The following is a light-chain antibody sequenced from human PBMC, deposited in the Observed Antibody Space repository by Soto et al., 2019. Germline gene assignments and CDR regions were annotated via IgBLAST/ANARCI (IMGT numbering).Light chain of an antibody. Sequence: GLSHSASTLSLTTGERATLSCRASQSVSSYLAWYQQKPGQAPRLLIYDASNRATGIPARFSGSGSGTDFTLTISSLEPEDFAVYYCQQRSNWLWTFAQRTMV. V-gene: IGKV3-11*01. CDR1: QSVSSY. CDR2: DAS. CDR3: QQRSNWLWT. J-gene: IGKJ1*01.